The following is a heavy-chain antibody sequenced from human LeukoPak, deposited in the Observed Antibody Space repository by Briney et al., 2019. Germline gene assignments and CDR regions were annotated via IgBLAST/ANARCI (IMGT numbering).Heavy chain of an antibody. D-gene: IGHD3-3*01. V-gene: IGHV4-59*01. CDR3: ARDNDFWSGSNYYYYMDV. J-gene: IGHJ6*03. Sequence: SETLSLTCTVSGGSISSYYWSWIRQPPGKGLEWIGYIYYGGSTNYNPSLKSRVTISVDTSKNQFSLKLSSATAADTAVYYCARDNDFWSGSNYYYYMDVWGKGTTVTVSS. CDR1: GGSISSYY. CDR2: IYYGGST.